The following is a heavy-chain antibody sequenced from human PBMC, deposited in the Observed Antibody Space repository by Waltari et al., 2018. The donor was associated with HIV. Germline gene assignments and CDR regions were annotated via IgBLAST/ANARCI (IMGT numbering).Heavy chain of an antibody. D-gene: IGHD3-10*01. CDR2: INPGNGDT. V-gene: IGHV1-2*04. J-gene: IGHJ4*02. CDR1: GYTFGAYN. CDR3: SRSESSTWANLDF. Sequence: QVQLVQSGTAVRNPGASVTVACRTSGYTFGAYNLHWVRQAPGEGFEWVGWINPGNGDTDYAQKFQGWVTMTKGTSSNTVYLTLNRLRSDDTAIYYCSRSESSTWANLDFWGQGTLVSVSS.